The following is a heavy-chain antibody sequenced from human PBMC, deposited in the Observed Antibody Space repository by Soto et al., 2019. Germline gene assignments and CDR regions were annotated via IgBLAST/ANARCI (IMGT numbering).Heavy chain of an antibody. CDR3: AAGNVDSMLES. CDR1: GGSISSRDW. V-gene: IGHV4-4*02. J-gene: IGHJ4*02. Sequence: SETLSLTCAVSGGSISSRDWWTCVRQAPGKGLEWIGKIYHSGGTNYSPSLKSRVTISIDKSKKHFSLKLSSVTAADTAVYFCAAGNVDSMLESWGRGTLVTVSS. CDR2: IYHSGGT. D-gene: IGHD3-3*01.